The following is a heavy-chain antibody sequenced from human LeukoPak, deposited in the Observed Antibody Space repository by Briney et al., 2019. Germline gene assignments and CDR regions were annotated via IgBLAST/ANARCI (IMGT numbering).Heavy chain of an antibody. D-gene: IGHD2-15*01. J-gene: IGHJ4*02. Sequence: GGSLRLSCAASGFTFSRYGMHWVRQAPGKGLEWVAVIWFDGGEIHYLDSVKGRFTISRDNAKNSLSLQMNSLRAEDTAVYYCARCSGSSTYHSDDYWGQGTLVTVSS. CDR3: ARCSGSSTYHSDDY. V-gene: IGHV3-33*01. CDR1: GFTFSRYG. CDR2: IWFDGGEI.